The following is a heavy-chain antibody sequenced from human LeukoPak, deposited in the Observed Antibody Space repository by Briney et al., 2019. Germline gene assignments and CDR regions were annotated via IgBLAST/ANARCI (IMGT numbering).Heavy chain of an antibody. CDR2: ISGSGGST. CDR1: GFTFSSYA. CDR3: AKVSTTVTTYYYYYMDV. V-gene: IGHV3-23*01. Sequence: GGSLRLSCAASGFTFSSYAMSWVRQAPGKGLEWVSAISGSGGSTYYADSVEGRFTISRDNSKNTLYLQMNGLRAEDTAVYYCAKVSTTVTTYYYYYMDVWGNGTTVTVSS. J-gene: IGHJ6*03. D-gene: IGHD4-11*01.